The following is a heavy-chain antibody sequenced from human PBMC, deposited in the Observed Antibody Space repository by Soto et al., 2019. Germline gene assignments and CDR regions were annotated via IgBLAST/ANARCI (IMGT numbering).Heavy chain of an antibody. CDR3: ARDTVPPYRRNYYYYYGMDV. CDR1: GFTVSSYA. Sequence: PXESLSRSCAASGFTVSSYAMHWVRQAPGKGLEWVAVISYDGSNKYYADSVKGRFTISRDNSKNTLYLQMNSLRAEDTAVYYCARDTVPPYRRNYYYYYGMDVWGQGTTVTVSS. D-gene: IGHD1-26*01. J-gene: IGHJ6*02. CDR2: ISYDGSNK. V-gene: IGHV3-30-3*01.